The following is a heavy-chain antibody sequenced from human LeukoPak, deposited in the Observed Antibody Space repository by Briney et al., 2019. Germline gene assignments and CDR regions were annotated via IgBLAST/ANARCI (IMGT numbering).Heavy chain of an antibody. V-gene: IGHV4-59*03. CDR2: VHYSGIT. J-gene: IGHJ4*02. CDR3: GSQLGGTTFH. CDR1: GASISSYY. Sequence: PSETQSLTCTVSGASISSYYWSWTRQPPGQGLEWIGYVHYSGITDYNPSLQSRVTISLDTSKSQFSLKLSSVTAADTAVYYCGSQLGGTTFHWRQGTLVTVSS. D-gene: IGHD1-1*01.